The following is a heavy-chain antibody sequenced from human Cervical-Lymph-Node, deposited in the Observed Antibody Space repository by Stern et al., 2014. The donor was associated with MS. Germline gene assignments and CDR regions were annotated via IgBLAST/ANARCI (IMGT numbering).Heavy chain of an antibody. V-gene: IGHV3-7*01. CDR1: GFTFNNYW. J-gene: IGHJ4*02. CDR3: TRAGRPTDY. Sequence: VQLVQSGGGLVQPGGSLRLSCAASGFTFNNYWMSWVRQAPGKGLEWVANIKQDGSQQSYVDSVRGRFTISRDNAKNSLYLQMNSLRAEDTAVYYCTRAGRPTDYWGQGTLVTVSS. D-gene: IGHD1-26*01. CDR2: IKQDGSQQ.